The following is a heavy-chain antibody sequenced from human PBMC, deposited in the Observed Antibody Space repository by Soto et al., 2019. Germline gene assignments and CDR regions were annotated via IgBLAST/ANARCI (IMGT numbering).Heavy chain of an antibody. Sequence: PSETLSLTCAVYGGSFSGYYWSWIRQPPGKGLEWIGEINHSGSTNYNPSLKSRVTISVDTSKNQFSLKLSSVTAADTAVYYCVRAGIAAAGTRYWFDPWGQGTLVTVS. CDR2: INHSGST. CDR3: VRAGIAAAGTRYWFDP. D-gene: IGHD6-13*01. CDR1: GGSFSGYY. V-gene: IGHV4-34*01. J-gene: IGHJ5*02.